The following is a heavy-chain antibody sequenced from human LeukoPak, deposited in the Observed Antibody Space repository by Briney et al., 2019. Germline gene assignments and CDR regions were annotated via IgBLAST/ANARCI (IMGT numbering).Heavy chain of an antibody. D-gene: IGHD4-17*01. J-gene: IGHJ4*02. CDR3: TTVRRATSGDFDY. CDR1: GFTFSSYG. CDR2: IKSKTDGGTT. V-gene: IGHV3-15*01. Sequence: GGSLRLSCAASGFTFSSYGMHWVRQAPGKGLEWVGRIKSKTDGGTTDYAAPVKGRFAISRDDSENTLYLQMNSLKTEDTAVYYCTTVRRATSGDFDYWGQGTLVTVSS.